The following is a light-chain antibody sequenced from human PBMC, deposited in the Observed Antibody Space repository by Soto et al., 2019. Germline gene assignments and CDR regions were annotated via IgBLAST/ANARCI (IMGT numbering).Light chain of an antibody. CDR3: MQSTQLPPT. Sequence: LMTQTPLSLSVAPGRPASIACKSCQSLLHITGETFLFWYLQKPGQSPQLLIYEVSTRVSGVPDRFSGSGSGTDFTLEISRVETDDVGIYYCMQSTQLPPTLCQGTRLEIK. CDR2: EVS. J-gene: IGKJ5*01. CDR1: QSLLHITGETF. V-gene: IGKV2D-29*02.